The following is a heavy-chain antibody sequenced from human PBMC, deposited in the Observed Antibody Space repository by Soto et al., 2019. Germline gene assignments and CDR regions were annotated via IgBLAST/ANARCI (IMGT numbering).Heavy chain of an antibody. Sequence: ASVKVSCKASGYPFTSYGISWVRQAPGQGLEWMGWISVYNGNTNYAQNLQGRVTMTTDTSTSTAYMELRSLRSDDTAVYYCAMSSPPSVAGIHYWGQGTLVTVSS. J-gene: IGHJ4*02. CDR3: AMSSPPSVAGIHY. V-gene: IGHV1-18*01. CDR1: GYPFTSYG. CDR2: ISVYNGNT. D-gene: IGHD6-19*01.